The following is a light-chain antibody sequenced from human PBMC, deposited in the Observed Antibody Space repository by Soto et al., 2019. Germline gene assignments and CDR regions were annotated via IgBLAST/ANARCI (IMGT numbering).Light chain of an antibody. CDR3: QQYYSTPYT. CDR2: WAT. V-gene: IGKV4-1*01. Sequence: DIVMTQSPDSLTVSLGERATINCKSSRSVLDNSDNKNYLAWYQQKSGQPPKLLIYWATTREFGVPDRFSGSGSGTDFTLTISSLQAEDVAVYYGQQYYSTPYTFGQGTKLEIK. CDR1: RSVLDNSDNKNY. J-gene: IGKJ2*01.